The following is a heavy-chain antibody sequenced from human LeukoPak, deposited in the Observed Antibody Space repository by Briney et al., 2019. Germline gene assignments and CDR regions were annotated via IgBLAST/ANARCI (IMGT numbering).Heavy chain of an antibody. D-gene: IGHD3-22*01. J-gene: IGHJ5*02. V-gene: IGHV4-34*01. CDR1: GGSFSGYY. CDR3: ARELRGDSSGYFRPRPPNWFDP. CDR2: INHSGST. Sequence: SETLSLICAVYGGSFSGYYWSWIRQPPGKGLEWIGEINHSGSTNYNPSLKSRVTISVDTSKNQFSLKLSSVTAADTAVYYCARELRGDSSGYFRPRPPNWFDPWGQGTLVTVSS.